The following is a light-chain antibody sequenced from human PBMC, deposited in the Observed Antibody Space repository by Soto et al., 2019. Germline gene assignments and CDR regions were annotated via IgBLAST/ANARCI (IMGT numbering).Light chain of an antibody. CDR2: EAS. Sequence: QSVLTQPASVSGSPGQSITISCTGTSSDVGSRNLVSWYQQYPGKAPKLIIFEASKRPSGVSNRFSGSKSGSTASLTISGPQAEDEADYYCCSHAGSSNYVFGTGTKVTVL. CDR3: CSHAGSSNYV. V-gene: IGLV2-23*01. J-gene: IGLJ1*01. CDR1: SSDVGSRNL.